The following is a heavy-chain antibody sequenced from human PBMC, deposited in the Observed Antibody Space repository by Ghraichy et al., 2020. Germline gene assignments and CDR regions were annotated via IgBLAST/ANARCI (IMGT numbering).Heavy chain of an antibody. V-gene: IGHV4-4*02. D-gene: IGHD7-27*01. J-gene: IGHJ4*02. CDR1: GGSISSSNW. Sequence: YAVSGGSISSSNWWSWVRQPPEKGLEWIGEIYHSGSTKYNQSLKSQVTISVDKSKNQFSLNLSSVTAADTAVYYCAKDVDWGLGYWGQGILVTVSS. CDR3: AKDVDWGLGY. CDR2: IYHSGST.